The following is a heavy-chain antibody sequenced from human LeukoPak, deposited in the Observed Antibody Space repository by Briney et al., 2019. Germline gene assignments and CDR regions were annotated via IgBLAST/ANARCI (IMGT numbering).Heavy chain of an antibody. CDR3: ARGDIAAAVDY. J-gene: IGHJ4*02. V-gene: IGHV4-34*01. Sequence: SETLSLTCAVYGESFSGYYWSWIRQPPGKGLDWLGEINHSGSTNYNPSLKSRVTISVDTSKNQFSLKLSSVTAADTAVYYCARGDIAAAVDYWGQGTLATVSS. D-gene: IGHD6-13*01. CDR1: GESFSGYY. CDR2: INHSGST.